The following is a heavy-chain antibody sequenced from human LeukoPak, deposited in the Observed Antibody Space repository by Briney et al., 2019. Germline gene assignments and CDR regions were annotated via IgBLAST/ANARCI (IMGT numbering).Heavy chain of an antibody. D-gene: IGHD4-17*01. CDR1: GFTFSSYA. J-gene: IGHJ1*01. CDR2: MSGSGGST. CDR3: AKEIYGDSTGGRFQH. Sequence: PGGSLRLSCAAPGFTFSSYAMSWVRQAPGKGLEWVSVMSGSGGSTYYADSVKGRFTISRDDSKNTLYLQMNSLRAEDTAVYYCAKEIYGDSTGGRFQHWGQGTLVTVSS. V-gene: IGHV3-23*01.